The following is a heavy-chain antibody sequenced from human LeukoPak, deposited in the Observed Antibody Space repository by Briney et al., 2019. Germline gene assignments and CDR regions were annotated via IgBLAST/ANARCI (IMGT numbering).Heavy chain of an antibody. D-gene: IGHD1-26*01. J-gene: IGHJ4*02. V-gene: IGHV3-7*01. CDR1: GFTFSNYW. CDR3: ARGEGLGTTNGGYYFAY. Sequence: GGSLRLSCATSGFTFSNYWMSWVRRAPGKGLEWVANIKQDGSDKYYVDSVKGRFTISRDNAKKSLYLQMNILRAEDTAVYYCARGEGLGTTNGGYYFAYWGQGSLVIVPS. CDR2: IKQDGSDK.